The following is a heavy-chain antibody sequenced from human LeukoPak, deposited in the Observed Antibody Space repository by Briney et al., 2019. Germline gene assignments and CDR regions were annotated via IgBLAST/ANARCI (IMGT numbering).Heavy chain of an antibody. CDR2: NI. Sequence: PAETESLPCALSVGPQCECYSGWIRHPAGKGVEYIGHNINYNSSLKSRFTISVDTSKNTLSLRLSSVTAADTAMYYCVTMGGSDYFGYLEHSGQGTLVTVSS. CDR1: VGPQCECY. CDR3: VTMGGSDYFGYLEH. J-gene: IGHJ4*02. V-gene: IGHV4-59*10. D-gene: IGHD5-12*01.